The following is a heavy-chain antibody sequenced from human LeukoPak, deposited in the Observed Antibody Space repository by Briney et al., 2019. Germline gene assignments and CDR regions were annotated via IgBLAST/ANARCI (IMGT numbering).Heavy chain of an antibody. CDR2: VNQDESAK. Sequence: GGSLRLSCVASGFTLRSYVMNWVRQTPGKGLEWVASVNQDESAKFYVDSVRGRFTISRDNAKNSLFLQMNFLRAEDTAFYYCAKLLRDVTIYDFWGHGALVTVSS. J-gene: IGHJ4*01. V-gene: IGHV3-7*01. D-gene: IGHD4-23*01. CDR3: AKLLRDVTIYDF. CDR1: GFTLRSYV.